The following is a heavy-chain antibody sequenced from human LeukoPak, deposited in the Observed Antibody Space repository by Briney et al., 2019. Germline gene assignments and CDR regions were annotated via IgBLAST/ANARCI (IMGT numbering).Heavy chain of an antibody. V-gene: IGHV4-39*01. D-gene: IGHD6-13*01. Sequence: KPSETLSLTCTVSGGSISSTTYYWGWIRQPPGKGLEWIGSIFFSGSTFYNPSLKSRVTISVDTSKDQFSLTLHSVTAADTAVYFCVRQYSSSKNPPDFWGQGTLVSVSS. CDR1: GGSISSTTYY. CDR2: IFFSGST. CDR3: VRQYSSSKNPPDF. J-gene: IGHJ4*02.